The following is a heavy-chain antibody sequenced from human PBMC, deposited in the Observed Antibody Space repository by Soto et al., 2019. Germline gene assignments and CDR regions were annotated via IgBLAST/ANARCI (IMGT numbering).Heavy chain of an antibody. V-gene: IGHV3-33*01. CDR2: IYYDGSNK. J-gene: IGHJ4*02. D-gene: IGHD3-22*01. CDR1: GFTFGSYG. Sequence: VQLVESGGGVVQPGRSLRLSCAVSGFTFGSYGMNWVRQAPGKGLEWVAAIYYDGSNKYYADSVRGRFTISRDNFKNTLYLHMNSLRAEDTAVYYCARDSKDDSSGYYAGFDYWGQGTLVTVSS. CDR3: ARDSKDDSSGYYAGFDY.